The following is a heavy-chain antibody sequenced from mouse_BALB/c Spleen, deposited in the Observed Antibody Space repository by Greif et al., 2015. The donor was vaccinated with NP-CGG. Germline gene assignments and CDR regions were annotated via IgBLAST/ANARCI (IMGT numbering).Heavy chain of an antibody. CDR3: TRRGWLLRAMDY. CDR2: INPSNGGT. J-gene: IGHJ4*01. V-gene: IGHV1S81*02. D-gene: IGHD2-3*01. CDR1: GYTFTSYY. Sequence: QVQLQQSGAELVKPGASVKLSCKASGYTFTSYYMYWVKQRPGQGLEWIGEINPSNGGTNFNEKFKSKATLTVDKSSSTAYMQLSSLTSEDSAVYYCTRRGWLLRAMDYWGQGTSVTVSS.